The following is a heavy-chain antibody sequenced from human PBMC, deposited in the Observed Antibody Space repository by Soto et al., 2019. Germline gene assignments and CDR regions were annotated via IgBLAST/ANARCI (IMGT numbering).Heavy chain of an antibody. D-gene: IGHD2-2*01. J-gene: IGHJ4*02. CDR1: GYSFTNYW. CDR2: IYPGDSET. V-gene: IGHV5-51*01. Sequence: GESLKISCKGSGYSFTNYWIGWVRQMPGKGLEWMGIIYPGDSETRYSPSFRGQVTISVDKAISTAYLQWGSLKASETAMYYCGRPQAAYCISPRCYAFDYWGQGTLVTVSS. CDR3: GRPQAAYCISPRCYAFDY.